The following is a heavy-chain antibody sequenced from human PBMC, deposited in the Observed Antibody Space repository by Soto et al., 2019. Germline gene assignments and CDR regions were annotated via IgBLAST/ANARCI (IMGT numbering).Heavy chain of an antibody. CDR3: TTGDYYDSSGYYLIDY. CDR2: IKSKTDGGTT. J-gene: IGHJ4*02. D-gene: IGHD3-22*01. Sequence: GGSLRLSCAASGFTFSNAWMNWVRQAPGKGLEWVGRIKSKTDGGTTDYAAPVKGRFTISRDDSKNTLYLQMNSLKTEDTVVFYCTTGDYYDSSGYYLIDYWGQGTLVTVSS. CDR1: GFTFSNAW. V-gene: IGHV3-15*07.